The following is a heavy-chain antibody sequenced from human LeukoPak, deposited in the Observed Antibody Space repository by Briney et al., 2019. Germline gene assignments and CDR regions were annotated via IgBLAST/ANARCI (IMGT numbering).Heavy chain of an antibody. CDR2: INHSGST. Sequence: SETLSLTCAVSGGSISSSNWWSWVRQPPGKGLEWIGEINHSGSTNYNPSLKSRVTISVDTSKNQFSLKLSSVTAADTAVYYCARGPRGYSYGTFDYWGQGTLVTVSS. V-gene: IGHV4-4*02. CDR3: ARGPRGYSYGTFDY. J-gene: IGHJ4*02. D-gene: IGHD5-18*01. CDR1: GGSISSSNW.